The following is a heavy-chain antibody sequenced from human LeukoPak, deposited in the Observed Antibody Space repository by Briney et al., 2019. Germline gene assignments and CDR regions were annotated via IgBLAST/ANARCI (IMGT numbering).Heavy chain of an antibody. CDR3: AKDLVSSSPKDAFDI. V-gene: IGHV3-23*01. CDR2: ISGSGSNT. Sequence: GGSLRLSCAASGFTFSSYAMSWVRQAPGKGLEWVSVISGSGSNTYYADSVKGRFTISRDNSKNTLYLQMNSLRAEDTAVYYCAKDLVSSSPKDAFDIWGQGTMVTVSS. J-gene: IGHJ3*02. CDR1: GFTFSSYA. D-gene: IGHD6-13*01.